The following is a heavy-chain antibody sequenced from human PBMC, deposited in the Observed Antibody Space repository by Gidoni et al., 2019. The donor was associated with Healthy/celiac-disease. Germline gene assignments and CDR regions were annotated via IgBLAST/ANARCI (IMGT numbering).Heavy chain of an antibody. CDR3: AKEKARRLGWDY. CDR2: ISNDGSNK. CDR1: GSTFSSYG. V-gene: IGHV3-30*18. Sequence: QVQLVESGGGVVQPGRSLRLSCAASGSTFSSYGMHWVRQAPGKGLEWVAVISNDGSNKYYADSVKGRFTISRDNSKNTLYLQMNSLRAEDTAVYYCAKEKARRLGWDYWGQGTLVTVSS. J-gene: IGHJ4*02. D-gene: IGHD5-12*01.